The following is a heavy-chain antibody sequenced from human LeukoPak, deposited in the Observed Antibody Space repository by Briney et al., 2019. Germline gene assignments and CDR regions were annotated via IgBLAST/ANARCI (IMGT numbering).Heavy chain of an antibody. Sequence: GGSLRLSCAASGFTFSSYAMNWVRQAPGKGLEWVSVISDNGGSTYYADSVKGRFTISRDNSKNTLYLQMNSLTAEDTAVYYCAKTIFGVNHGFDIWGQGTMVNVSS. D-gene: IGHD3-3*01. V-gene: IGHV3-23*01. CDR2: ISDNGGST. CDR3: AKTIFGVNHGFDI. J-gene: IGHJ3*02. CDR1: GFTFSSYA.